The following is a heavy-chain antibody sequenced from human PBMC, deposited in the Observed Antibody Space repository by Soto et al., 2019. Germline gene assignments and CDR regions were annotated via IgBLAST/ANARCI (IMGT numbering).Heavy chain of an antibody. CDR1: GYTFTGYY. CDR2: INPNSGGT. CDR3: ARVLLWSGDPRGQNDY. V-gene: IGHV1-2*02. J-gene: IGHJ4*02. Sequence: ASVKVSCKASGYTFTGYYMHWVRQAPGQGLEWMGLINPNSGGTNYAQKFQGRVTMTRDTSISTAYMELSRLRSDDTAVYYCARVLLWSGDPRGQNDYWGQGTLVTVSS. D-gene: IGHD3-10*01.